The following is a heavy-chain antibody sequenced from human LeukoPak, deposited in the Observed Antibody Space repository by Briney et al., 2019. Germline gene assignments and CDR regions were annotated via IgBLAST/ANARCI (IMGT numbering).Heavy chain of an antibody. D-gene: IGHD2-2*01. CDR2: IYARGDT. CDR3: ARGQVPAARGYNWFDP. J-gene: IGHJ5*02. CDR1: GWSFNDHY. Sequence: SETLSLTCAVYGWSFNDHYWNWIRQPPGKGLEWIGEIYARGDTNFNPSLKSRVTISVDTSKNQFSLTLTSMIAADTAVYYCARGQVPAARGYNWFDPWGQGTLVTVSS. V-gene: IGHV4-34*01.